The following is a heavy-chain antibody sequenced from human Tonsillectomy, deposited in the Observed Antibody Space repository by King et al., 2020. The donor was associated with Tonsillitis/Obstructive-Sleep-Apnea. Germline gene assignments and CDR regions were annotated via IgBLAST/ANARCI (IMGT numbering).Heavy chain of an antibody. D-gene: IGHD3-10*01. CDR1: GGSISNSSYF. Sequence: QLQESGPGLVKPSETLSLTCTVSGGSISNSSYFWGWIRQPPGKGLEWIGSIYYTGRTYYSPSLKSRVTMSVDTSKSQFSLKLSSVTAADTAVYYCARQVGSGRWTFDYWGQGTLVTVSS. V-gene: IGHV4-39*01. J-gene: IGHJ4*02. CDR2: IYYTGRT. CDR3: ARQVGSGRWTFDY.